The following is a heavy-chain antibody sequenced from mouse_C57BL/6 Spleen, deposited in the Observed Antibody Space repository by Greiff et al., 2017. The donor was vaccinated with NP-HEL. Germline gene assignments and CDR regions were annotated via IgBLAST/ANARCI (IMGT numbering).Heavy chain of an antibody. CDR2: INPNNGGT. D-gene: IGHD2-2*01. CDR1: GYTFTDYY. CDR3: ASIYYGYPLLFAY. V-gene: IGHV1-26*01. Sequence: EVQLQQSGPELVKPGASVKISCKASGYTFTDYYMNWVKQSHGKSLEWIGDINPNNGGTSYNQKFKGKATLTVDKSSSTAYMELRSLTSEDSAVYYCASIYYGYPLLFAYWGQGTLVTVSA. J-gene: IGHJ3*01.